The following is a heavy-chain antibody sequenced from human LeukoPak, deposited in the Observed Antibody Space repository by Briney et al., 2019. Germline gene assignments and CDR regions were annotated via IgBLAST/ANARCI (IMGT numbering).Heavy chain of an antibody. D-gene: IGHD4-11*01. CDR2: TRNKANSYTT. Sequence: GSLRLSCAASGFSFSDHYMDWVRQAPGKGLEWVGRTRNKANSYTTEYAASVKGRFTVSRDDSKNSLYLQMNSLRAEDTAVYYCARDYTVARYLEFWGQGTLVTVSS. CDR1: GFSFSDHY. CDR3: ARDYTVARYLEF. J-gene: IGHJ4*02. V-gene: IGHV3-72*01.